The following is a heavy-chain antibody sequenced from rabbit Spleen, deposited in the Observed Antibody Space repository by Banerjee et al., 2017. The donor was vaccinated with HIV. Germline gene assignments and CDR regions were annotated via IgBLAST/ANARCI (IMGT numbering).Heavy chain of an antibody. J-gene: IGHJ4*01. D-gene: IGHD3-1*01. CDR2: INAYTGKP. Sequence: QEQLVESGGGLVRPEGSLKLSCTASGFSFSNKAVMCWVRQAPGKGLQWIACINAYTGKPVYATWAKGRFTISRTSSTSVTLQMTSLTAADTATYFCAGDLASVVGWNFGLWGPGILVTVS. CDR3: AGDLASVVGWNFGL. CDR1: GFSFSNKAV. V-gene: IGHV1S45*01.